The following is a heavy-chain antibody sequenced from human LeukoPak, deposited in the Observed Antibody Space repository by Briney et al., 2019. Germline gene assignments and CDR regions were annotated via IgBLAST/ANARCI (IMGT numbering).Heavy chain of an antibody. D-gene: IGHD6-19*01. CDR3: AVNIAVAAPFDY. J-gene: IGHJ4*02. V-gene: IGHV1-46*01. CDR2: INPSGGST. Sequence: ASVNVSFKASGYTFTSYYMHWVRQAPGQGLEWMGIINPSGGSTSYAQKFQGRVTMTRDTSTSTVYMELSSLRSEDTAVYYCAVNIAVAAPFDYWGQGTLVTVSS. CDR1: GYTFTSYY.